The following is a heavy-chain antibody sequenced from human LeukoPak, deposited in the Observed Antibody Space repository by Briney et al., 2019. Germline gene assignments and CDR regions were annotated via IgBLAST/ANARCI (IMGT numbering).Heavy chain of an antibody. CDR2: TSVSSSTP. CDR1: GFTFSSYA. Sequence: GGSLRLSCAASGFTFSSYAMSWVRKAPGKGLGCVSTTSVSSSTPYYADSVKGRFTISRDSSKNTLYLHMKSVRAEDTAVYYCAKGRRFLEWLLLDSWGQGILVTATS. D-gene: IGHD3-3*01. J-gene: IGHJ4*02. V-gene: IGHV3-23*01. CDR3: AKGRRFLEWLLLDS.